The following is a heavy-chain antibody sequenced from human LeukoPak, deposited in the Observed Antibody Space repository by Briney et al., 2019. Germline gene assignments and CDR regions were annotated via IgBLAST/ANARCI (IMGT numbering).Heavy chain of an antibody. CDR3: ARGSRIAAAGTSEYFQH. D-gene: IGHD6-13*01. CDR2: INPNSGGT. J-gene: IGHJ1*01. Sequence: ASVKVSCKASGYTFTGYYMHWVRQAPGQGLEWMGWINPNSGGTNYAQKFQGRVTMTRDTSISTAYMELSRLRSDDTAVYYCARGSRIAAAGTSEYFQHWGQGTLVTVSS. V-gene: IGHV1-2*02. CDR1: GYTFTGYY.